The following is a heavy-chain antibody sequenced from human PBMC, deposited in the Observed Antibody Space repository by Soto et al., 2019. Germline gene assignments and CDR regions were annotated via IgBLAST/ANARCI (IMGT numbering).Heavy chain of an antibody. Sequence: GGSLRLSCAASGFTFSSYAMSWVRQAPGKGLEWVSGITGNAANTVYADSVKGRFTISRDNSKNALYLQLNSLRAEDTAVYFCAKAARDCGGDCYSSYFDSWGQGALVTVSS. CDR1: GFTFSSYA. CDR2: ITGNAANT. D-gene: IGHD2-21*02. CDR3: AKAARDCGGDCYSSYFDS. J-gene: IGHJ4*02. V-gene: IGHV3-23*01.